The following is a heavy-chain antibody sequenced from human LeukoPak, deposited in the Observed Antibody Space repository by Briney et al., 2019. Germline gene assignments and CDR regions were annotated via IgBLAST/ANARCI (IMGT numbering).Heavy chain of an antibody. V-gene: IGHV4-38-2*02. Sequence: PSETLSLTCTVSGYSISSGYYWGWIRQPPGKGLEWIGSIYHSGSTYYNPSLKSRVTISVDTSKNQCPLKLSSVTAADTAVYYCARDYDGYKPRNVFDYWGQGTLVTVSS. CDR2: IYHSGST. CDR1: GYSISSGYY. CDR3: ARDYDGYKPRNVFDY. D-gene: IGHD5-24*01. J-gene: IGHJ4*02.